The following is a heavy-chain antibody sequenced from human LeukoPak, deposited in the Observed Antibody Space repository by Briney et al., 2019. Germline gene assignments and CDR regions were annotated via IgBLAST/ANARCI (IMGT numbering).Heavy chain of an antibody. CDR2: ISYDGSNK. Sequence: VGSLRLSCAASGFTFSSYWMSWVRQAPGKGLEWVAVISYDGSNKYYADSVKGRFTISRDNSKNTLYLQMNSLRAEDTAVYYCATLRIPVDYWGQGTLVTVSS. CDR3: ATLRIPVDY. CDR1: GFTFSSYW. D-gene: IGHD3-16*01. J-gene: IGHJ4*02. V-gene: IGHV3-30*03.